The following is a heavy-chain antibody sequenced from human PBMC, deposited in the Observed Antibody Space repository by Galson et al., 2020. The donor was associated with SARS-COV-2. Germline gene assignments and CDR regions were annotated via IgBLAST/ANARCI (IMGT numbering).Heavy chain of an antibody. CDR3: ARDHSDCSGGSCYGNLDQ. V-gene: IGHV3-48*02. D-gene: IGHD2-15*01. J-gene: IGHJ4*02. Sequence: GGSLRLSCAASGFTFSSYSMNWVRQAPGKGLEWVSYISSSSSTIYYADSLKGRFTISRDNARNSLYLQMNSLSDEDTAVYYCARDHSDCSGGSCYGNLDQWGQGTLVSVSS. CDR1: GFTFSSYS. CDR2: ISSSSSTI.